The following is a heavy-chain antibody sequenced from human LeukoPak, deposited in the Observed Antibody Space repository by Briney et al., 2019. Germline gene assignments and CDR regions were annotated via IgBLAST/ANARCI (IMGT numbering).Heavy chain of an antibody. D-gene: IGHD5-18*01. CDR2: INPNSGGT. V-gene: IGHV1-2*02. J-gene: IGHJ3*02. CDR1: GYTFTGYY. Sequence: ASVKVSCKASGYTFTGYYLHWVRQAPGQGLEWMGWINPNSGGTNYAQKFQGRVTMTRDTSISTAYMELSRLRSDDTAVYYCAREGDSYGTGDSDAFDIRGQGTIVTVSS. CDR3: AREGDSYGTGDSDAFDI.